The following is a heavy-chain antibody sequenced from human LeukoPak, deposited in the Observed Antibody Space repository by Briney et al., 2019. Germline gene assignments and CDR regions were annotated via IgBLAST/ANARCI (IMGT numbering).Heavy chain of an antibody. D-gene: IGHD2-2*02. J-gene: IGHJ6*04. CDR1: GYTFTGYY. Sequence: ASVKVSCKASGYTFTGYYTHWVRQAPGQGLEWMGWINPNSGGTNYAQKFQGRVTMTRDTSISTAYMELSRLRSDDTAVYYCARDQWGDHIVVVPAAISPSRAMDVWGKGTTVTVSS. CDR3: ARDQWGDHIVVVPAAISPSRAMDV. V-gene: IGHV1-2*02. CDR2: INPNSGGT.